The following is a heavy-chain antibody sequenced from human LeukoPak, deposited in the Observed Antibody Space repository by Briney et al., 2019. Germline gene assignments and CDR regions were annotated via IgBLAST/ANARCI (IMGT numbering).Heavy chain of an antibody. CDR1: GFTFSSYW. V-gene: IGHV3-7*01. D-gene: IGHD2-2*02. J-gene: IGHJ6*03. CDR3: ARDRPGVVPAAIRSYYYYYYMDV. CDR2: IKQDGSEK. Sequence: GGSLRLSCAASGFTFSSYWMSWVRQAPGKGLEWVANIKQDGSEKYYVDSVKGRFTISRDNAKNSLYLQMNSLRAEDTAVYYCARDRPGVVPAAIRSYYYYYYMDVWGKGTTVTVSS.